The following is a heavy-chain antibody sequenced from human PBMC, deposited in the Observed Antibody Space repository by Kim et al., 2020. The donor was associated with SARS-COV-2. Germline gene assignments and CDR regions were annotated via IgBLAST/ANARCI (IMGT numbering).Heavy chain of an antibody. V-gene: IGHV4-34*01. CDR2: INHSGST. CDR3: ARVGIVDSGYGRRHFDY. Sequence: SETLSLTCAVYGGSFSGYYWNWIRQTPGKGLEWIGEINHSGSTNYNPSLKSRVTISVDTSKNQFSLKLSSVTATDTAAYYCARVGIVDSGYGRRHFDYWG. CDR1: GGSFSGYY. D-gene: IGHD5-12*01. J-gene: IGHJ4*01.